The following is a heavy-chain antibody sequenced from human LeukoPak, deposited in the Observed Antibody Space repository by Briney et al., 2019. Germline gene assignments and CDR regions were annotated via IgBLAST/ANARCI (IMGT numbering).Heavy chain of an antibody. CDR2: IYYSGST. CDR1: GGSISSYY. CDR3: ARTHYYDSSGYYHFDY. D-gene: IGHD3-22*01. Sequence: SETLFLTCAVSGGSISSYYWSWIRQPPGKGLEWIGDIYYSGSTNYNPSLKSRVTISVDTSKNQFSLKLSSVTAADTAVYYCARTHYYDSSGYYHFDYWGQGTLVTVSS. J-gene: IGHJ4*02. V-gene: IGHV4-59*01.